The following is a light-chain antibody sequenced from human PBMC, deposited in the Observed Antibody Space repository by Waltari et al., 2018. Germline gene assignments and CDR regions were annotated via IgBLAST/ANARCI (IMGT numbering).Light chain of an antibody. CDR1: PIGSKS. V-gene: IGLV3-21*04. Sequence: SYVVTQSTPVSVAPGETARITCGGGPIGSKSVHWYQQRPGQAPVLVISYDSDRPSGIPERFSGSNSGNTATLTISWVEAEDEADYYCLVWHSTIDHQGVFGGGTKLTVL. CDR2: YDS. CDR3: LVWHSTIDHQGV. J-gene: IGLJ2*01.